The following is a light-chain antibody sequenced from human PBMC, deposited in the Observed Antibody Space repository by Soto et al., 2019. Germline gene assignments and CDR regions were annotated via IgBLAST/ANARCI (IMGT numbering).Light chain of an antibody. J-gene: IGKJ1*01. V-gene: IGKV3-15*01. CDR2: GAS. CDR1: KSVSSN. CDR3: QQYNNWQWT. Sequence: EIVMTQSPATLSVSPGERATLSCRASKSVSSNLAWYQQKPGQAPRLLIYGASTRATDIPARFSGSGSGTEFTLTISSLQSEDYAVYYCQQYNNWQWTFGQGTKVEIQ.